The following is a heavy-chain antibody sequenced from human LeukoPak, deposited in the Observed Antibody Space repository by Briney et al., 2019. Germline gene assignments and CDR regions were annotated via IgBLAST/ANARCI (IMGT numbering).Heavy chain of an antibody. D-gene: IGHD2-15*01. V-gene: IGHV3-23*01. CDR1: GFTFSSYA. Sequence: GGSLRLSCAASGFTFSSYAMSWVRQAPGKGLEWVSAISGSGGSTYYADSVKGRFTISRDNSKNTLYLQMNSLRAEDTAVYYCAKDRRIMSYVYGMDVWGQGTTVTVSS. CDR3: AKDRRIMSYVYGMDV. J-gene: IGHJ6*02. CDR2: ISGSGGST.